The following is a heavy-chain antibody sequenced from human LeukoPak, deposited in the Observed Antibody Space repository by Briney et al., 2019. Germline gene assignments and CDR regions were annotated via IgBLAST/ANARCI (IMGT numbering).Heavy chain of an antibody. Sequence: SETLSLTCGVSGGSISRSGYSWAWIRQPPGKRLEWIASISYSGTTYYNPSLKSRVTISLDTSKNQFSLKLDSVTAADTAVYYCATPWGMYSSAWHEGIDYWGQGTLVIVSS. CDR3: ATPWGMYSSAWHEGIDY. D-gene: IGHD6-19*01. CDR2: ISYSGTT. J-gene: IGHJ4*02. V-gene: IGHV4-39*01. CDR1: GGSISRSGYS.